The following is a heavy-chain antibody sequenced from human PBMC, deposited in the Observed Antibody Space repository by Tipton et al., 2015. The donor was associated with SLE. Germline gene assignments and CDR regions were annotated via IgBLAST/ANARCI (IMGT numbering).Heavy chain of an antibody. D-gene: IGHD5-18*01. Sequence: TLSLTCTVSGGSITNHYWNWIRQPPGKGLEWIGYIHYSGTTHDNPSLKSRVTMSVDMSKNQFSLRLTSVTAADTAVYYCVNTENDYWGQGTLVTVSS. V-gene: IGHV4-59*11. J-gene: IGHJ4*01. CDR1: GGSITNHY. CDR2: IHYSGTT. CDR3: VNTENDY.